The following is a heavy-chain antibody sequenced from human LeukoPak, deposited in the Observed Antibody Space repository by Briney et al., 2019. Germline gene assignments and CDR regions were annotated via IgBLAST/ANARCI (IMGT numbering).Heavy chain of an antibody. CDR2: ISGSGGST. CDR3: AKDGLPYYYDSSGYYSFDY. J-gene: IGHJ4*02. CDR1: GFTFSSYA. Sequence: GGSLRLSCAASGFTFSSYAMSWVRQAPGKGLEWVSAISGSGGSTYYADSVKGRLPISRDNSKNTLYLQMNSLRAEDTAVYYCAKDGLPYYYDSSGYYSFDYWGQGTLVTVSS. V-gene: IGHV3-23*01. D-gene: IGHD3-22*01.